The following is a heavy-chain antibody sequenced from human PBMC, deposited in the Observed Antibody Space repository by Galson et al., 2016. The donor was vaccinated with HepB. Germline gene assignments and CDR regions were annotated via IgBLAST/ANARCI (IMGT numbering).Heavy chain of an antibody. J-gene: IGHJ2*01. CDR2: IYSDGTT. CDR1: GFTVSGTY. Sequence: SLRLSCAASGFTVSGTYMSWVRQAPGKGLQWVSVIYSDGTTYYTDSVKGRFTIARDSAENTVFFQMNSLRTEDTALYYCARGAGIAVVVLEDCYFDLWGRGTLLTVSA. CDR3: ARGAGIAVVVLEDCYFDL. D-gene: IGHD2-21*01. V-gene: IGHV3-66*01.